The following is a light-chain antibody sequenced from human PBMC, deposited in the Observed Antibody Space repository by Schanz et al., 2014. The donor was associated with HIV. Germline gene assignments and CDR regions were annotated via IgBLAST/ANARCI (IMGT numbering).Light chain of an antibody. Sequence: QSVLTQPPSVSGAPWQRVTISCTGTSSNIGAGYDVHWYQQLPGTAPKLLIYGNSNRPSGVPDRFSGSKSGNTASLTVSGLQADDEADYYCSSSAGNNKLLFGGGTKLTVL. V-gene: IGLV1-40*01. J-gene: IGLJ2*01. CDR3: SSSAGNNKLL. CDR1: SSNIGAGYD. CDR2: GNS.